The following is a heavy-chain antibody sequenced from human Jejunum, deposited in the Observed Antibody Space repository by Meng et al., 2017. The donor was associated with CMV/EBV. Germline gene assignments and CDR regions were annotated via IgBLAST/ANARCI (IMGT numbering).Heavy chain of an antibody. CDR2: IDGDETTT. D-gene: IGHD6-19*01. Sequence: AVPGVTFSTSWMHWVRQAPGQGLVWVSRIDGDETTTGYADSVRGRFTISRDNAKNTLYLEMNSLRDDDTGVYYCARAVSGGSLADYWGQGTLVTVSS. J-gene: IGHJ4*02. CDR1: GVTFSTSW. V-gene: IGHV3-74*01. CDR3: ARAVSGGSLADY.